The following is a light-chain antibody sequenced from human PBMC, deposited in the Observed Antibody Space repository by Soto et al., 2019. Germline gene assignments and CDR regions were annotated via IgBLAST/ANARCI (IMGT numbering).Light chain of an antibody. CDR3: QQYGSSPTWT. Sequence: EIVLTQSPGTLSLSPGERATLSCRASQSVSSSYLAWYQKKPGQAPRLLIYGASSRATGIPDRFSGSGSGTDFTLTISRLEPEDFAVYYCQQYGSSPTWTFGHGTKVEIK. J-gene: IGKJ1*01. CDR1: QSVSSSY. CDR2: GAS. V-gene: IGKV3-20*01.